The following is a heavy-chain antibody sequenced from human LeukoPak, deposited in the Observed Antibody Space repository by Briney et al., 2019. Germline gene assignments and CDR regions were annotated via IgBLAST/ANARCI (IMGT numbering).Heavy chain of an antibody. CDR3: AHRLSNVGALYSQH. J-gene: IGHJ1*01. Sequence: SGPTLVNPTETLTLTCSFSGFSLSTSGVGVGWIRQPPGKALEWLALIYWDDDKRYSPSLKSRLTITKDTSKNQVVLRLTNMDPVDTATYYCAHRLSNVGALYSQHWGQGTLVTVSS. CDR2: IYWDDDK. V-gene: IGHV2-5*02. D-gene: IGHD1-26*01. CDR1: GFSLSTSGVG.